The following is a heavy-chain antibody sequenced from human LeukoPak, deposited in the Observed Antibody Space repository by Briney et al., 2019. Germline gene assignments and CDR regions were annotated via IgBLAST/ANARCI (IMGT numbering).Heavy chain of an antibody. CDR2: ISSGGTYE. J-gene: IGHJ4*02. Sequence: GKSLRLSCAASGFTFSNYAMHWVRQAPGKGLEWVSLISSGGTYEYYADSVKGRFTISGDNSKNTLYLQLNSLRAEDTAVYYCARDSTYYYDSGSSGPHYFDNWGQGTLVTVSS. CDR3: ARDSTYYYDSGSSGPHYFDN. CDR1: GFTFSNYA. D-gene: IGHD3-10*01. V-gene: IGHV3-30*01.